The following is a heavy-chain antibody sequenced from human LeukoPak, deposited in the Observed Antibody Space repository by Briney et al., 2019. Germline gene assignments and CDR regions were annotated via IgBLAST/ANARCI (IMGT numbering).Heavy chain of an antibody. D-gene: IGHD4-17*01. CDR2: IKKDGSEE. Sequence: PGGSLRLSCAASGFTFSSYWMSWVRQAPGKGLEWVANIKKDGSEEYSVDSVKGRFTISRDNAKKSLYLQMNSLRAEDTAVYYCARDRTASDYWGQGTLVTVSS. V-gene: IGHV3-7*01. J-gene: IGHJ4*02. CDR3: ARDRTASDY. CDR1: GFTFSSYW.